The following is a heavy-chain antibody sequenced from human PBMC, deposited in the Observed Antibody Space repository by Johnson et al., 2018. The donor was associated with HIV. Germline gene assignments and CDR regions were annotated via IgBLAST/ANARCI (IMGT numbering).Heavy chain of an antibody. J-gene: IGHJ3*02. D-gene: IGHD3-3*01. CDR1: GFTFSSYG. Sequence: QVQLVESGGGVVQPGRSLRLSCAASGFTFSSYGMHWVRQAPGKGLEWVAVIWYDGSNKYYADSVRGRFTLSRDISKNTVYLQMNSLRAEDTAVYYCAKDELGMGIGGAFDIWGQGTMVTVSS. CDR2: IWYDGSNK. V-gene: IGHV3-33*06. CDR3: AKDELGMGIGGAFDI.